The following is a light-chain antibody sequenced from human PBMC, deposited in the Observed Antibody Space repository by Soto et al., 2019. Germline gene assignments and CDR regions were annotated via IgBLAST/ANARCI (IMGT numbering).Light chain of an antibody. V-gene: IGKV1-39*01. Sequence: DIQMTQSPSFLSASVGDRVTITCRASQSIGKHLNWYQQKPGKAPKFLIYGASTLQSGVPSRSTGSGSGTDFTLTVNSLQAEDFATYYCQQSYTSPTTFGQGTRLEIK. J-gene: IGKJ5*01. CDR1: QSIGKH. CDR2: GAS. CDR3: QQSYTSPTT.